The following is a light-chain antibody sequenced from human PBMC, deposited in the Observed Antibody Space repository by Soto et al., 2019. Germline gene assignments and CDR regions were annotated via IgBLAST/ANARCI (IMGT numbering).Light chain of an antibody. CDR3: HQYNDWPTWT. V-gene: IGKV3-15*01. Sequence: EIVMTQSPATLSVSPGERATLSCRASQRVSSKLAWYQQKHGQAPRLLIYGASTRATGVPARFSGSGSGTEFTLTISSLQSEDFAVYYCHQYNDWPTWTFGQGTKVEIK. CDR1: QRVSSK. J-gene: IGKJ1*01. CDR2: GAS.